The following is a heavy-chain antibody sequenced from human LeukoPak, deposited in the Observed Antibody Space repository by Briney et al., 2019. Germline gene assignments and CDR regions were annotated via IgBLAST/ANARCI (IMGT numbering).Heavy chain of an antibody. V-gene: IGHV1-69*06. D-gene: IGHD3-22*01. CDR3: ARRPYYYDSSGYYPFDY. J-gene: IGHJ4*02. CDR1: GYTFTGYY. CDR2: IIPIFGTA. Sequence: SVKVSCKASGYTFTGYYMHWVRQAPGQGLEWMGGIIPIFGTANYAQKFQGRVTITADKSTSTAYMELSSLRSEDTAVYYCARRPYYYDSSGYYPFDYWGQGTLVTVSS.